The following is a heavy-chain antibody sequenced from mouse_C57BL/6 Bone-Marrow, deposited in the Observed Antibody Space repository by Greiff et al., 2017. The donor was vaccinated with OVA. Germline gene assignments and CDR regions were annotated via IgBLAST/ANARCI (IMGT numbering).Heavy chain of an antibody. J-gene: IGHJ4*01. CDR3: AREDTTVVGAMDY. Sequence: QVQLKESGAELVRPGTSVKMSCKASGYTFTNYWIGWAKQRPGHGLEWIGDLYPGGGYTNYNEKFKGKATLTADKSSSTAYMQFSSLTAEDSAIYYCAREDTTVVGAMDYWGQGTAVTVSS. CDR2: LYPGGGYT. V-gene: IGHV1-63*01. CDR1: GYTFTNYW. D-gene: IGHD1-1*01.